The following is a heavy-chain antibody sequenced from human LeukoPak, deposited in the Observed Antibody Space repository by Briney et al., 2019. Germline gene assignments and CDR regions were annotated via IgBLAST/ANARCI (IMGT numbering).Heavy chain of an antibody. J-gene: IGHJ4*02. CDR3: ARGDNYDILTGYQTPSHLSDY. Sequence: ASVKVSCKASGYTFTGYYVHWVRQAPGQGLEWMGWINPNSGDTNFAQKFQGRVTITRDTSISTAYMELSRLRSDDTAVYYCARGDNYDILTGYQTPSHLSDYWGQGTLVTVSS. CDR1: GYTFTGYY. CDR2: INPNSGDT. V-gene: IGHV1-2*02. D-gene: IGHD3-9*01.